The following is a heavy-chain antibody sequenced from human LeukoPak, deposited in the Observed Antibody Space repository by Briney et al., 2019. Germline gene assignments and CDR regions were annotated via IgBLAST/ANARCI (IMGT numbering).Heavy chain of an antibody. V-gene: IGHV4-61*05. CDR3: AKHTFARPFDY. CDR1: GGSISSSSHY. J-gene: IGHJ4*02. CDR2: IYHSGNT. Sequence: SETLSLTCSVSGGSISSSSHYWSWIRQPPGKGLEWIGYIYHSGNTNSNPSLKSRVTISVDTSKNQFSLKLSSVTAADTAVYYCAKHTFARPFDYWGQGTLVTVSS. D-gene: IGHD6-6*01.